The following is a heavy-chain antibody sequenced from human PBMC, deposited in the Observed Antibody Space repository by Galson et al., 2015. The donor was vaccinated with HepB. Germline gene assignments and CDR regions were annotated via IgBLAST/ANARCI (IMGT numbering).Heavy chain of an antibody. D-gene: IGHD6-13*01. Sequence: LSLTCTVSGGSISGHHWNWIRQSPGKGLAWIGYIYYTGTTNYNPSLDSRVTISVDTSKNQFSLNMSSVTAADTAVYYCAKRSYSSGWYWFGPWGQGIQVTVSS. CDR1: GGSISGHH. V-gene: IGHV4-59*11. CDR2: IYYTGTT. J-gene: IGHJ5*02. CDR3: AKRSYSSGWYWFGP.